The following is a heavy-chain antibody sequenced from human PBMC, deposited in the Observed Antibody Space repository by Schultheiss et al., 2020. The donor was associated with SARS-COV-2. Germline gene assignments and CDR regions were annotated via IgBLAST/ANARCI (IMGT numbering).Heavy chain of an antibody. CDR3: ANWVSSGWMTFDY. J-gene: IGHJ4*02. Sequence: GGSLRLSCAASGFTFSSYAMSWVRQAPGKGLEWVSAISGSGGSTYYADSVKGRFTISRDNSKNTLYLQMNSLRAEDTAVYYCANWVSSGWMTFDYWGQGTLVTVSS. D-gene: IGHD6-19*01. V-gene: IGHV3-23*01. CDR2: ISGSGGST. CDR1: GFTFSSYA.